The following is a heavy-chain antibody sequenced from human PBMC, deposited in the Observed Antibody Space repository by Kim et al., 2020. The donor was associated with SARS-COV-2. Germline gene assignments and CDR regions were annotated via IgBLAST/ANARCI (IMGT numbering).Heavy chain of an antibody. CDR3: AKDGGLALSCRRRCEY. V-gene: IGHV3-30*18. J-gene: IGHJ1*01. CDR1: GYIFRNYS. Sequence: GGSLRLSCAASGYIFRNYSMHWVRQAPGKGLEWVAVISCDGSNKYADSVKGRSTISRDNSKKTVYLQMNSLRADDTAVYYCAKDGGLALSCRRRCEYWGRGHLLTVPS. D-gene: IGHD6-13*01. CDR2: ISCDGSNK.